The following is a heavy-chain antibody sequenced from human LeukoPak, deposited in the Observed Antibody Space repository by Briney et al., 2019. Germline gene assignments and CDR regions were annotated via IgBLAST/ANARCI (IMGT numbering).Heavy chain of an antibody. CDR2: ITPKSGDT. D-gene: IGHD5-12*01. CDR1: ACPFSAFY. CDR3: ARVRLADERAWAY. Sequence: GSVKVSCKASACPFSAFYIHWVRPAPGQGLEYVGWITPKSGDTYSPQRFQGRVTMTRDASISTAYMELSSLRSDDTAVYFCARVRLADERAWAYWGQGTPVTVSS. J-gene: IGHJ4*02. V-gene: IGHV1-2*02.